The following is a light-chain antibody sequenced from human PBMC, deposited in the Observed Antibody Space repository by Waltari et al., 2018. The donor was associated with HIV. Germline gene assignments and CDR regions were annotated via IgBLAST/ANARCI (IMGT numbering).Light chain of an antibody. CDR2: NIK. V-gene: IGLV2-11*01. CDR3: CSYDGSHNGV. J-gene: IGLJ2*01. Sequence: QSALTQPRSVSGSPGPSVTFSCTGTSSDGGGYIYVTCSQQHPGKAPKLLIYNIKQRPAGVPDRFSGSKSGTTASLAISGLQAEDEADYYCCSYDGSHNGVVVGGTQLTVL. CDR1: SSDGGGYIY.